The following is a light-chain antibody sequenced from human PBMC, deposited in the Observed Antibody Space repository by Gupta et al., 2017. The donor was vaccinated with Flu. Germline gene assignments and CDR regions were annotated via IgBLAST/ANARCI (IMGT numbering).Light chain of an antibody. CDR1: NGHNTYA. J-gene: IGLJ3*02. CDR3: QTWGTGIQV. Sequence: QLVVTQSPSASASLGASVKLTCTLSNGHNTYAIAWHQQKPQQGPRFLMKLHSDGSHSRGDDIPARFSGSSSGTDRYLTISSLQAEDEADYYCQTWGTGIQVFGGGTKLAVL. V-gene: IGLV4-69*01. CDR2: LHSDGSH.